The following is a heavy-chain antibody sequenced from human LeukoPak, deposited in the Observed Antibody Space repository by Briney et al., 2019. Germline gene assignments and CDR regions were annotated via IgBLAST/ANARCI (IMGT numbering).Heavy chain of an antibody. CDR3: AKDNDFWSGYTFDY. V-gene: IGHV3-23*01. CDR1: GFTFSNYA. Sequence: PGGSLRLSCAASGFTFSNYAMSWVRLAPGKGLEWASVISGSGGSTYYADSVKGRFTISRDNSKNTLYLQMSSLRAEDTAVYYCAKDNDFWSGYTFDYWGQGTLVTVSS. D-gene: IGHD3-3*01. CDR2: ISGSGGST. J-gene: IGHJ4*02.